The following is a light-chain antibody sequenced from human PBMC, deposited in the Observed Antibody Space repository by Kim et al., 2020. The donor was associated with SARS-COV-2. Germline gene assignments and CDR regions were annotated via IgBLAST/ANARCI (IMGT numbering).Light chain of an antibody. CDR3: QAWDSSTVV. CDR1: KLGDKY. CDR2: QHN. Sequence: SYELTQPPSVSVSPGQTASITCSGDKLGDKYACWYQQKPGQSPVLVIYQHNKRPSGIPERFSGPNSGNTATLTISGTQAMDEADYYCQAWDSSTVVFGGGTQLTVL. V-gene: IGLV3-1*01. J-gene: IGLJ2*01.